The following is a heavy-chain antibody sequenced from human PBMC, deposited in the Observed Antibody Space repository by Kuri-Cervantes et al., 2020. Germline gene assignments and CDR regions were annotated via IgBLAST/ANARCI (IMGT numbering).Heavy chain of an antibody. CDR1: GGSIGSYY. D-gene: IGHD6-13*01. V-gene: IGHV4-59*12. CDR3: ARDLQSRAEYYYYYGMDV. Sequence: SETLSLTCTVSGGSIGSYYWSWIRQPPGKGLEWIGYIYYSGSTNYNPSLKSRVTISVDTSKNQFSLKLSSVTAADTAVYYCARDLQSRAEYYYYYGMDVRGQGTTVTVSS. J-gene: IGHJ6*02. CDR2: IYYSGST.